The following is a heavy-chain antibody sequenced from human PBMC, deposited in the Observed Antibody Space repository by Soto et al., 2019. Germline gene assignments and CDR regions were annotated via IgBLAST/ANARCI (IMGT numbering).Heavy chain of an antibody. CDR2: IVVGSGNT. J-gene: IGHJ4*02. D-gene: IGHD3-10*01. Sequence: SVKVSCKASGFTFTSSAVQWVRQARGQRLEWIGWIVVGSGNTNYAQKFQERVTITRDMSTSTAYMELSSLRSEDTAVYYCADITQFFYGSGSDHWGQGTLVTVSS. V-gene: IGHV1-58*01. CDR1: GFTFTSSA. CDR3: ADITQFFYGSGSDH.